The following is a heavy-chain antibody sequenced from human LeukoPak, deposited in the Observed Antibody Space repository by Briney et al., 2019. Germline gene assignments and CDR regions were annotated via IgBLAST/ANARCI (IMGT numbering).Heavy chain of an antibody. CDR2: ISSSGGST. D-gene: IGHD3-10*01. J-gene: IGHJ4*02. CDR1: GFTFSDYA. V-gene: IGHV3-23*01. CDR3: ATVFGYDGSGSSDY. Sequence: GGSLRLSCVASGFTFSDYAMSWVRQAPGKGLEWVSVISSSGGSTYYADSVKGRFTISRDNSKNSVFLQMNSLRAEDTALYYCATVFGYDGSGSSDYWGQGALVTVSS.